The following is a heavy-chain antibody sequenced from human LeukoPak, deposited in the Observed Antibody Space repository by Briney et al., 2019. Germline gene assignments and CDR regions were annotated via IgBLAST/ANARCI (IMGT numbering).Heavy chain of an antibody. D-gene: IGHD1-26*01. CDR2: IYYTGNT. CDR3: ARPRGATPPFGY. V-gene: IGHV4-59*08. CDR1: GGSISSYY. J-gene: IGHJ4*02. Sequence: SETLSLTCTVSGGSISSYYWSWIRQPPGKGLEWIGYIYYTGNTNYNPSLKSRVTISVDTSKNQFSLNLSSVTAADTAIYYCARPRGATPPFGYWGQGTLVTVSS.